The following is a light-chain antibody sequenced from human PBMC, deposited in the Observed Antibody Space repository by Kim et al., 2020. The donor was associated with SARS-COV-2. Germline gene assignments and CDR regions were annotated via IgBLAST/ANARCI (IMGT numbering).Light chain of an antibody. CDR1: SSDVGGYNY. J-gene: IGLJ2*01. CDR2: DVS. CDR3: SSYTSSSTVV. V-gene: IGLV2-14*03. Sequence: GQSITSSCTGTSSDVGGYNYVSRYQQHPGKAPKLMIYDVSNRPSGVSNRFSGSKSGNTASLTISGLQAEDEADYYCSSYTSSSTVVFGGGTQLTVL.